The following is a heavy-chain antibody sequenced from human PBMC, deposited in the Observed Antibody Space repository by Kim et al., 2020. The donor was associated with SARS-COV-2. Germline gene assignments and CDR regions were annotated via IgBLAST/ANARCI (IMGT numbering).Heavy chain of an antibody. CDR2: T. D-gene: IGHD3-16*01. Sequence: TNYNPSLKSRVTISVDKSKNQFSLKLSSVTAADTAVYYCARVALGGAFDIWGQGTMVTVSS. V-gene: IGHV4-4*02. J-gene: IGHJ3*02. CDR3: ARVALGGAFDI.